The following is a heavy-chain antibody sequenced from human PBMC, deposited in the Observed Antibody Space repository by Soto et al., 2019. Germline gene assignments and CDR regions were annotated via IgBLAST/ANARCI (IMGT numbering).Heavy chain of an antibody. CDR3: GRIRGYWCGLDV. V-gene: IGHV3-23*01. CDR1: GFPLSTYG. CDR2: ITGTGGDT. Sequence: EVQLLESGGGLVQPGGSLRLSCAASGFPLSTYGMSWVRQAPGKGLEWVSSITGTGGDTYYADSVKGRFTSSRDNSNNLLSLQLNILRVEDTAVSYCGRIRGYWCGLDVWGQWTTITVSS. D-gene: IGHD2-8*02. J-gene: IGHJ6*02.